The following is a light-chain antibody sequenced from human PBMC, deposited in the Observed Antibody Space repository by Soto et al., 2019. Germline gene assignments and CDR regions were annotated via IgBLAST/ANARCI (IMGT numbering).Light chain of an antibody. CDR1: QSVNSD. J-gene: IGKJ1*01. CDR3: QQYNNWPRT. Sequence: EIVMTQSPATLSVSPGERATLSCRASQSVNSDLAWYHQKPGQAPRLLIYGASTRATGIPARFSGSGSRTEFTITINGVRSEDFEVYYCQQYNNWPRTFGQGTKVEIK. V-gene: IGKV3-15*01. CDR2: GAS.